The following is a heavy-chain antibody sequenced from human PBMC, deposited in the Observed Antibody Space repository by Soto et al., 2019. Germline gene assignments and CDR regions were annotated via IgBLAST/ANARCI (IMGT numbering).Heavy chain of an antibody. J-gene: IGHJ4*02. V-gene: IGHV3-74*01. CDR2: INGDGITT. Sequence: EVQLVESGGGIVQPGGSVRLSCAASGFTLSSDWIHWVRQAPGKGLVWVSRINGDGITTNYADSLKGRFTISRDNAKNTMFLQMNSLRAEDTAVYFCARGRSGSYSFDYWGQGTLVTVSS. D-gene: IGHD3-10*01. CDR3: ARGRSGSYSFDY. CDR1: GFTLSSDW.